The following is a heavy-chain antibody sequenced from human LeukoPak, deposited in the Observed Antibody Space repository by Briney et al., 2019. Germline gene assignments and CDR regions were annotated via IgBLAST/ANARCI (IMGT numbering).Heavy chain of an antibody. D-gene: IGHD2-2*01. CDR3: ARVCSSSSCLLDY. Sequence: PSETLSLTCTVSGGSIFSYYWSWIRQPAGKGLEWIGRIYTSGSTNYNPSLKSRVTISVDTSKNQFSLKLSSVTAADTAVYYCARVCSSSSCLLDYWGQGTLVTVSS. V-gene: IGHV4-4*07. CDR2: IYTSGST. J-gene: IGHJ4*02. CDR1: GGSIFSYY.